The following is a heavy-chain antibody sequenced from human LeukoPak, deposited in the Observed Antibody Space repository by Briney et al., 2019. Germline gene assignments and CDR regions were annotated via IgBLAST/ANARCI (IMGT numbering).Heavy chain of an antibody. CDR2: IKSKTDGGTT. CDR1: GFTFSNAW. J-gene: IGHJ4*02. Sequence: GGSLRLSCAASGFTFSNAWMNWVRQAPGKGLEWVGRIKSKTDGGTTDYPAPVKGRFTISRDDSKNTLYLQMNSLKTEDTAVYYCTRGNHDFWSGYYFDYWGQGTLVTVSS. CDR3: TRGNHDFWSGYYFDY. D-gene: IGHD3-3*01. V-gene: IGHV3-15*07.